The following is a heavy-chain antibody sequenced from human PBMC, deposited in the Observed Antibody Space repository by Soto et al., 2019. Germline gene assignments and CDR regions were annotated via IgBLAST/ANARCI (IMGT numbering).Heavy chain of an antibody. J-gene: IGHJ6*02. D-gene: IGHD5-12*01. CDR1: GFTFSDHY. CDR2: TRNKANSYTT. V-gene: IGHV3-72*01. Sequence: GGSLRLSCAASGFTFSDHYMDWVRQAPGKGLEWVGRTRNKANSYTTEYAASVKGRFTISRDDSKNSLYLQMNSLKTEDTAVYYCAREGGYDFYGMDVWGQGTTVTVSS. CDR3: AREGGYDFYGMDV.